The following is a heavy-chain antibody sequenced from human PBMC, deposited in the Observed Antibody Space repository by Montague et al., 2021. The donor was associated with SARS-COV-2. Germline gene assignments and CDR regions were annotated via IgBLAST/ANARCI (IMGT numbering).Heavy chain of an antibody. V-gene: IGHV3-11*05. Sequence: SLRLSCAASEFTFSDYYMSWIRQAPGKGLEWVSYISGSSSYTNYADSVKGRFTISRDNAKNSLYLQMDSLRDEDTGVYYCARDQSCTNGVCYTRGFDYWGRGTPVTVSS. CDR1: EFTFSDYY. J-gene: IGHJ4*02. D-gene: IGHD2-8*01. CDR2: ISGSSSYT. CDR3: ARDQSCTNGVCYTRGFDY.